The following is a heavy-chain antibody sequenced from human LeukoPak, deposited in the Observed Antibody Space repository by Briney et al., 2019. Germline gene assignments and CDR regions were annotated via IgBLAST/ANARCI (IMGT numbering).Heavy chain of an antibody. D-gene: IGHD2-2*01. Sequence: ASVKVSCKASGYTFTGYYMHWVRQAPGQGLEWMGWINPNSGGTNYAQKFQGRVTMTRDTSISPAYMELSRLRSDDTAVYYCARSRRIVVVPAAPKRYWFDPWGQGTLVTVSS. CDR2: INPNSGGT. V-gene: IGHV1-2*02. CDR1: GYTFTGYY. J-gene: IGHJ5*02. CDR3: ARSRRIVVVPAAPKRYWFDP.